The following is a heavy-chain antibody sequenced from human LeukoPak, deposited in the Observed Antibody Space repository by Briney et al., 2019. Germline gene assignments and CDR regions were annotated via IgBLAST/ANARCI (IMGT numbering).Heavy chain of an antibody. CDR2: IKQDGSEK. D-gene: IGHD4/OR15-4a*01. CDR3: ARVSYGGKSDY. CDR1: RFTFSSYW. Sequence: GGSLRLSCAASRFTFSSYWMSWVRQAPGKGLEWVANIKQDGSEKYYVDSVKGRFTISRDNAKNSLYLQMNSLRAEDTAVYYCARVSYGGKSDYWGQGTLVTVSS. V-gene: IGHV3-7*01. J-gene: IGHJ4*02.